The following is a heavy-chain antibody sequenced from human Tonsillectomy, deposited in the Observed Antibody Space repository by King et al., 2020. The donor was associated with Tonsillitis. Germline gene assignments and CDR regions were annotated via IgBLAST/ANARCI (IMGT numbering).Heavy chain of an antibody. CDR2: ISDDGNHE. J-gene: IGHJ4*02. CDR3: ARPPAYYFGSDVYFDC. V-gene: IGHV3-30-3*01. CDR1: AFTFGIHA. Sequence: VQLVESGGGVVQPGKSLRLSCAASAFTFGIHAMHWVRQAPGKGLEWLAFISDDGNHESYADSVKGRFTISRDNSKNKVYLQMNSLRTEDTAVYYCARPPAYYFGSDVYFDCWGQGALVTVSS. D-gene: IGHD3-10*01.